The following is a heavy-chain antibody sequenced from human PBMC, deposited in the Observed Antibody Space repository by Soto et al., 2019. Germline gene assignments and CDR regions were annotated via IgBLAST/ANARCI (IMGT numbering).Heavy chain of an antibody. Sequence: QVQLVESGGGVVQPGRSLRLSCAASGFTFSSYGMHWVRQAPGKGLEWVAVISYDGSNKYYADSVKGRFTISRDNSKNTLYLQMNSLRAEDTAVYYCAKEAPRDYRFDYWGQGTLVTVSS. CDR3: AKEAPRDYRFDY. V-gene: IGHV3-30*18. CDR2: ISYDGSNK. D-gene: IGHD3-10*01. CDR1: GFTFSSYG. J-gene: IGHJ4*02.